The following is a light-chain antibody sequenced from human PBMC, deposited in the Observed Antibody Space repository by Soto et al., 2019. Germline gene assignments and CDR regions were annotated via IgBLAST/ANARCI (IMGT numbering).Light chain of an antibody. CDR3: AAWDDTLNMV. J-gene: IGLJ2*01. CDR1: SSNIGSNA. Sequence: QAVVTQPPSASGTPGQRVTISCSGSSSNIGSNAVHWYQQLPGTAPKLLIYNNNQRPSGVPDRFSGSRSGTSASLAISGLQSEDEADYSCAAWDDTLNMVFGGGTKLTVL. V-gene: IGLV1-44*01. CDR2: NNN.